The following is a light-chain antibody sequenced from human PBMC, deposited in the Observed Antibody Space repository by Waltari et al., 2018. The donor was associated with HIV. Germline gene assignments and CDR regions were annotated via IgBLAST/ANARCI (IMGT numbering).Light chain of an antibody. CDR1: SSNIGSKY. CDR2: RNN. J-gene: IGLJ3*02. Sequence: QSVLTQPPSASGTPGQRVTIYCSGSSSNIGSKYVYWYQQLPGTAPKLSIYRNNQRPSGVPDRFSGSKSGTSASLAISGLRSEDEAEYYCAAWDDSLSGVVFGGGTKLTVL. V-gene: IGLV1-47*01. CDR3: AAWDDSLSGVV.